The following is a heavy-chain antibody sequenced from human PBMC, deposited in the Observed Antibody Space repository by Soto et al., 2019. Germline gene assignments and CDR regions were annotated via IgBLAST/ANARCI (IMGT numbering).Heavy chain of an antibody. D-gene: IGHD5-12*01. V-gene: IGHV3-30-3*02. CDR1: GFTFNSHA. CDR3: AKHREGYSGFDYPDY. Sequence: GGSLRLSCSASGFTFNSHAMHWVRQAPGKGPEWVALVSYEGSGKYYADSVRGRFTISRDNTKNTLFLQMNSLRPEDTAVYYCAKHREGYSGFDYPDYWGQGTLVTVSS. CDR2: VSYEGSGK. J-gene: IGHJ4*02.